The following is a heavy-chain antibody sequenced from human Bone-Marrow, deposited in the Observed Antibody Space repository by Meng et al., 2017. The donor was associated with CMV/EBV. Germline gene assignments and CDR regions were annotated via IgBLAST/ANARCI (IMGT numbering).Heavy chain of an antibody. Sequence: SVKVSCKASGGTFSSYAISWVRQAPGQGLEWMGGIIPIFGTANYAQKFQGRVTITTDESTSTAYMELSSLRSEDTAVYYCARSISRVFGVVRPLDYWGQGTRVTVYS. CDR1: GGTFSSYA. J-gene: IGHJ4*02. CDR3: ARSISRVFGVVRPLDY. V-gene: IGHV1-69*05. D-gene: IGHD3-3*01. CDR2: IIPIFGTA.